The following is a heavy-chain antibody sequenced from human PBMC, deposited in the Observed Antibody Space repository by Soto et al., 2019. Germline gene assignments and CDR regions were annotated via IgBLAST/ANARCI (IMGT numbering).Heavy chain of an antibody. V-gene: IGHV3-23*01. CDR1: GFTFSSYA. CDR2: ISGSGGST. CDR3: AKPEEVYYYYGMDV. Sequence: PGGSLRLSCAASGFTFSSYAMSWVRQAPGKGLEWVSAISGSGGSTYYADSVKGRFTISRDNSKNTLYLQMNSLRAEDTAVYYCAKPEEVYYYYGMDVWGQGTTVTVSS. J-gene: IGHJ6*02.